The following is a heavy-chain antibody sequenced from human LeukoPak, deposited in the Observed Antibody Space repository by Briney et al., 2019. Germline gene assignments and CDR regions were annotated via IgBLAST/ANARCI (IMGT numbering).Heavy chain of an antibody. CDR3: ARESNRVWAPGAFDI. CDR2: IYYSGST. D-gene: IGHD3-16*01. Sequence: SETLSLTCTVSGGSISSYYWSWIRQPPGKGLEWIGYIYYSGSTNYNPSLKSRVTISVDTSKNQFSLKLSSVTAADTAVYYCARESNRVWAPGAFDIWGRGTMVTVSS. CDR1: GGSISSYY. J-gene: IGHJ3*02. V-gene: IGHV4-59*01.